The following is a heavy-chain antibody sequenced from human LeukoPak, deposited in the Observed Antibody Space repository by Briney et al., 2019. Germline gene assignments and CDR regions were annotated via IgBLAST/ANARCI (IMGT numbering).Heavy chain of an antibody. CDR3: ARAPYSSNFDY. J-gene: IGHJ4*02. V-gene: IGHV4-59*01. Sequence: SETLSLTCTVSGGSISTYYWSWIRQPPGQGLEWIGYIYYSGNTHYNPSLKSRVIISVDTPKSQFSLTLTSVTAADTAVYYCARAPYSSNFDYWGQGTLVTVSS. CDR1: GGSISTYY. D-gene: IGHD6-13*01. CDR2: IYYSGNT.